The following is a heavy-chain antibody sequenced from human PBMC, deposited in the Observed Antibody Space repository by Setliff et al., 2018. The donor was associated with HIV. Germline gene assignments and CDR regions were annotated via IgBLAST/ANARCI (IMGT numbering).Heavy chain of an antibody. CDR2: IIPILGTA. Sequence: GASVKVSCKISGYTLTEVSMHWVRQAPGQGLEWMGRIIPILGTAIYAQKFQGRVTITADESTSTVYMELSSLRSEDTAVYYCARVGENVSGWFDPWGQGTLVTVSS. CDR1: GYTLTEVS. V-gene: IGHV1-69*11. CDR3: ARVGENVSGWFDP. D-gene: IGHD1-26*01. J-gene: IGHJ5*02.